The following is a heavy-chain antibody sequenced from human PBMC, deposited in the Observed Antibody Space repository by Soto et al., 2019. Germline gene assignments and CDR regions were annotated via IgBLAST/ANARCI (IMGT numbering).Heavy chain of an antibody. CDR2: IIPILGIA. J-gene: IGHJ5*02. CDR3: ARDIGGYSYGPDP. V-gene: IGHV1-69*08. D-gene: IGHD5-18*01. CDR1: GGTFSSYT. Sequence: QVQLVQSGAEVKKPGSSVKVSCKASGGTFSSYTISWVRQAPGQGLEWMGRIIPILGIANYAQKFQGRVTITADKSTSTAYMELSSLRSEDTAVYYCARDIGGYSYGPDPCGQGTLVTVSS.